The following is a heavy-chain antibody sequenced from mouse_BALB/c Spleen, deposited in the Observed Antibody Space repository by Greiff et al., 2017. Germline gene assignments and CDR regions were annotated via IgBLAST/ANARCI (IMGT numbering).Heavy chain of an antibody. CDR1: GYTFTSYY. CDR2: IYPGNVNT. D-gene: IGHD1-1*01. CDR3: ARFGYGSSYFDY. V-gene: IGHV1S56*01. Sequence: VQLQQSGPELVKPGASVRISCKASGYTFTSYYIHWVKQRPGQGLEWIGWIYPGNVNTKYNEKFKGKATLTADKSSSTAYMQLSSLTSEDSAVYFCARFGYGSSYFDYWGQGTTLTVSS. J-gene: IGHJ2*01.